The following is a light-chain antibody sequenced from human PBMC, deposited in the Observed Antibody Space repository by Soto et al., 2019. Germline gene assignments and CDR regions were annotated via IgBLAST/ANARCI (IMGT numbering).Light chain of an antibody. CDR3: HEYNTWPWT. V-gene: IGKV3-15*01. CDR1: QGLNRN. J-gene: IGKJ1*01. CDR2: GAS. Sequence: EIVMTQSPATLSVSPGETATLSCTTSQGLNRNLAWNQKKLGQAHRVLIYGASTRAAGIPARFSGSGSGTEFILTISSLQSEDFAVYYCHEYNTWPWTFGQGTKVDIK.